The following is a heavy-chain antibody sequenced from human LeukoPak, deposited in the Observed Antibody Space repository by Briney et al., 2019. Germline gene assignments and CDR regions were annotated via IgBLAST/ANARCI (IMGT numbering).Heavy chain of an antibody. J-gene: IGHJ4*02. CDR1: GGSISRYY. CDR2: IYYSGSP. CDR3: ARNYYDSSGPSFDY. D-gene: IGHD3-22*01. Sequence: SETLSLTCTVSGGSISRYYWSWIREPPGGGLEWIGYIYYSGSPNYNPSLKSRVTISVDTSKNQFSLKLSSVTAADTAVYYCARNYYDSSGPSFDYWGQGTLVTVSS. V-gene: IGHV4-59*13.